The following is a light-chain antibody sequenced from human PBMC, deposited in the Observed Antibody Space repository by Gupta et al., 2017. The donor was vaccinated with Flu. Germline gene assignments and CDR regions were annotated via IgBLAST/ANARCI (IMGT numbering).Light chain of an antibody. V-gene: IGKV1-39*01. CDR1: QSIGNNY. CDR2: IAS. Sequence: SPCESIGDCCTTTCRVRQSIGNNYLNWYLQKPGKAPELLIYIASSLESGVPARFSGSGSGTDFTLTISRLHPEDFATYYCLQSHQIPYTFGQGTKVE. J-gene: IGKJ2*01. CDR3: LQSHQIPYT.